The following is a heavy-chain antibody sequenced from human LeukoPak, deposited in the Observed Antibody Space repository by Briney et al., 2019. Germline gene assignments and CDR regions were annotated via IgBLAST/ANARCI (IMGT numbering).Heavy chain of an antibody. V-gene: IGHV3-66*02. CDR3: ARDGFVGAADY. J-gene: IGHJ4*02. Sequence: GGSLRLSCAASGFSVSTNYMGWVPQAPGKGLEWVSVIYSDGSTHYAESVKGRLTISRDNSKNTLYLQMNSLRAEDTAVFYCARDGFVGAADYWGQGTLVTVSS. D-gene: IGHD6-13*01. CDR2: IYSDGST. CDR1: GFSVSTNY.